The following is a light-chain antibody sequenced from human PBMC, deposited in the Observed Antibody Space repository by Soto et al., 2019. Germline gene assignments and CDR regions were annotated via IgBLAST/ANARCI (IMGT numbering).Light chain of an antibody. CDR2: EVS. Sequence: LKHPASRTWAPRHPITIFSTGNNRAVGAYDYVSWYQQHPDKAPKLMIYEVSNRPSGVSNRFSGSKSVNTATLTISGLQAEDEADYYCSSYTSSSTRVFGTGTKVTVL. CDR3: SSYTSSSTRV. V-gene: IGLV2-14*03. J-gene: IGLJ1*01. CDR1: NRAVGAYDY.